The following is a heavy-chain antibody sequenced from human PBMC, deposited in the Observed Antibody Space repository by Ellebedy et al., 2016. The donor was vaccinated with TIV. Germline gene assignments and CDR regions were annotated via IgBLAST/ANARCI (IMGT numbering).Heavy chain of an antibody. Sequence: ASVKVSCKASGYTFTSYDINWVRQATGQGLEWMGWMNPNSGNTGYAQKFQGRVTITRNTSISTAYMELRSLRSEDTAVYYCARGVYDSSSDRFDPWGQGTLVTVSS. CDR2: MNPNSGNT. CDR1: GYTFTSYD. J-gene: IGHJ5*02. D-gene: IGHD3-22*01. CDR3: ARGVYDSSSDRFDP. V-gene: IGHV1-8*03.